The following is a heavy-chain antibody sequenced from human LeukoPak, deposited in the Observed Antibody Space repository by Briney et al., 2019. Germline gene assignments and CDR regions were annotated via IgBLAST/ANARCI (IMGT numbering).Heavy chain of an antibody. D-gene: IGHD2-2*01. V-gene: IGHV3-11*01. Sequence: GGSLRLSCAASGFTFSDYYMSWIRQAPGKGLEWVSYISSSGSTIYYAYYVKGRFTISRDNAKNSLYLQMNSLRAEDTAVYYCARGAVVVPAAIWGQGTLVTVSS. J-gene: IGHJ4*02. CDR1: GFTFSDYY. CDR3: ARGAVVVPAAI. CDR2: ISSSGSTI.